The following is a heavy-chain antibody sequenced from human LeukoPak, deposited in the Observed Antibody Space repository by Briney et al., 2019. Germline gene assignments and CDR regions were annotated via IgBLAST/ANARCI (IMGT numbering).Heavy chain of an antibody. V-gene: IGHV3-33*01. CDR2: IWYDGSDQ. CDR3: VREDTAMSPNAFDV. J-gene: IGHJ3*01. D-gene: IGHD5-18*01. Sequence: GRSLRLSCAASGFTLSNYGMHWVRQAPGKGLEWVAVIWYDGSDQSYADSVKGRFTISRDNSKNTLFLQMDSLRAEDTAVYYCVREDTAMSPNAFDVWGQGTMVTVSS. CDR1: GFTLSNYG.